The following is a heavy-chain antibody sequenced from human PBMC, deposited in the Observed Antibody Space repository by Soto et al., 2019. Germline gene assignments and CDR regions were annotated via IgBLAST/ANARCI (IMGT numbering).Heavy chain of an antibody. CDR1: GGSILDSTYY. V-gene: IGHV4-39*01. D-gene: IGHD3-22*01. Sequence: PSETLSLTCTVSGGSILDSTYYWAWIRQSPGKGLEWIGTIFYSGGTFYTPSLKSRVTMSVDTSNNQFSLKLSSVTAADTAVYYCARQASGYYYGCFDPWGKGTLVTVSS. CDR3: ARQASGYYYGCFDP. CDR2: IFYSGGT. J-gene: IGHJ5*02.